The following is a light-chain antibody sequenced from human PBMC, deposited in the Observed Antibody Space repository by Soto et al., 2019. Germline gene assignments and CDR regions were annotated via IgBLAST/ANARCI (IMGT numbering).Light chain of an antibody. CDR1: SSDVDIYNY. Sequence: QSALTQPASVSGSPGQSITISCTGTSSDVDIYNYVSWYQQHPGKAPKLMIYEVSKRPSGVSNRFSGSKSGSTASLSISGLQAEDEADYYCSSFTTSSIWVFGGGTKLTVL. CDR2: EVS. V-gene: IGLV2-14*01. J-gene: IGLJ3*02. CDR3: SSFTTSSIWV.